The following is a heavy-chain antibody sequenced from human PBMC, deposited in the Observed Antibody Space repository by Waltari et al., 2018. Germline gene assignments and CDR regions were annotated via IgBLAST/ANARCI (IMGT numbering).Heavy chain of an antibody. D-gene: IGHD5-12*01. J-gene: IGHJ4*02. CDR2: ISYDGSNK. CDR1: GFTFSSYG. V-gene: IGHV3-30*18. Sequence: QVQLVESGGGVVQPGRSLRLSCAASGFTFSSYGMHWVRQAPGKGLEWVAVISYDGSNKYYADSVKGRFTISRDNSKNTLYLQMNSLRAEDTAVYYCAKDQYSGYLDYRGQGTLVTVSS. CDR3: AKDQYSGYLDY.